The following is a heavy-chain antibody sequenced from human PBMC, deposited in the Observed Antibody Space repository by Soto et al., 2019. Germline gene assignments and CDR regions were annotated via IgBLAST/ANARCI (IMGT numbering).Heavy chain of an antibody. D-gene: IGHD4-17*01. J-gene: IGHJ2*01. CDR1: GYTFTSYD. Sequence: ASVKVSCKASGYTFTSYDINWVRQATGQGLEWMGWMNPNSGNTGSAQRFQGRLTMTRNTSINTAYMELTSLTSEDAAVYFCARVHTVTTYFDGWGRGTLVSVCS. CDR2: MNPNSGNT. V-gene: IGHV1-8*01. CDR3: ARVHTVTTYFDG.